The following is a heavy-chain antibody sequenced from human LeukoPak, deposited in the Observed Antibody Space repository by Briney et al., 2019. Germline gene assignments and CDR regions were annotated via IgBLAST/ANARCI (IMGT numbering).Heavy chain of an antibody. Sequence: SVRVSCKASGGTFSSYATNWVRQAPGQGLEWMGGIIPIFATANYAQKFQGRVTITADESTSTAYMELSSLRSEDTAVYYCARDYGDYLFDYWGQGTLVTVSS. V-gene: IGHV1-69*01. CDR1: GGTFSSYA. CDR3: ARDYGDYLFDY. CDR2: IIPIFATA. J-gene: IGHJ4*02. D-gene: IGHD4-17*01.